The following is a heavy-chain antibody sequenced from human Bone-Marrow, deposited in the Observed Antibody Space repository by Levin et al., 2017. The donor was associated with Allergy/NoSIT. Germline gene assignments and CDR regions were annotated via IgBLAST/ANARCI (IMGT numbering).Heavy chain of an antibody. Sequence: GGSLRLSCVASGLTFNYYAMHWVRQAPGKGLEWVALISYDGNNKYYADSVKGRFTISRDNSKNTLYLQMSGLRREDTAVYYCAAPDSSLYVIDFWGQGTLVTVSS. D-gene: IGHD2-2*01. CDR2: ISYDGNNK. V-gene: IGHV3-30-3*01. J-gene: IGHJ4*02. CDR1: GLTFNYYA. CDR3: AAPDSSLYVIDF.